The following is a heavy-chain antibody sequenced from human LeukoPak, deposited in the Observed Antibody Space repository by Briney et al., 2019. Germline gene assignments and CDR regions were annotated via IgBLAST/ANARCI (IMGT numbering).Heavy chain of an antibody. CDR2: IYYSGST. V-gene: IGHV4-59*01. J-gene: IGHJ5*02. CDR3: ARSEVSLVGATKFDP. D-gene: IGHD1-26*01. Sequence: SETLSLTCTVPGGSISSYYWSWIRQPPGKGLEWIGYIYYSGSTNYNPSLKSRVTISVDTSKNQFSLKLSSVTAADTAVYYCARSEVSLVGATKFDPWGQGTLVTVSS. CDR1: GGSISSYY.